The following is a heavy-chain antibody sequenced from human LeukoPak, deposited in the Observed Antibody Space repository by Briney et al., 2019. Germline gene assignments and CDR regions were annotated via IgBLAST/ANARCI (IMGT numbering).Heavy chain of an antibody. CDR2: ISHIGRT. CDR3: ARGNSGYDHYFDY. D-gene: IGHD5-12*01. CDR1: GDSFSSHY. Sequence: SETLSLTCAVSGDSFSSHYWTWIRQSPGTGLEWIGYISHIGRTNYNPSLKSRVTISVDTSKNQFSLKLSSVTAADTAVYYCARGNSGYDHYFDYWGQGTLVTVSS. J-gene: IGHJ4*02. V-gene: IGHV4-59*11.